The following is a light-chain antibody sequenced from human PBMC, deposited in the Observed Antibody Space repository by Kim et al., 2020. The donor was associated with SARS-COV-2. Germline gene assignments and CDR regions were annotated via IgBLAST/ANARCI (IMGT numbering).Light chain of an antibody. CDR3: QQYGDSPMYT. J-gene: IGKJ2*01. CDR1: QSVSSRY. V-gene: IGKV3-20*01. Sequence: SPGERAPRSCRASQSVSSRYLAWYQQKPGQAPRLLFYGASSRATGIPDRFSGSGSGTDFTLTISRLEPEDFAVYYCQQYGDSPMYTFGQGTKLEI. CDR2: GAS.